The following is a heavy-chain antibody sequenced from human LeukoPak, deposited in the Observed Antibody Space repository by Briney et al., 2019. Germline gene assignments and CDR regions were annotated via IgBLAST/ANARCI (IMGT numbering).Heavy chain of an antibody. Sequence: GGSLRLSCAASGCTLNGYWMHWVRQAPGGGLVWVSRIDPDGSTTDYAESVKGRFTTYRDNAKNKVYLQMNSLRAEDTALYSCTRVQAGRSGLMDVWGRGTTVTVSS. CDR2: IDPDGSTT. V-gene: IGHV3-74*01. CDR3: TRVQAGRSGLMDV. J-gene: IGHJ6*02. D-gene: IGHD2-8*02. CDR1: GCTLNGYW.